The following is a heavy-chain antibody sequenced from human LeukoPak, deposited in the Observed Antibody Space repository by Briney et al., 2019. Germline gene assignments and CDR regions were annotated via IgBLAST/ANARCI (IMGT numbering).Heavy chain of an antibody. V-gene: IGHV4-59*01. Sequence: SETLSLTCSVSGDSITNYYWSWIRQPPGKGLEGIGYIYYSGSTNYNPSLKSRVTISVDTSKNQFSLKLSSVTAADTAVYYCASVDTAMADDAFDIWGQGTMVTVSS. D-gene: IGHD5-18*01. J-gene: IGHJ3*02. CDR2: IYYSGST. CDR3: ASVDTAMADDAFDI. CDR1: GDSITNYY.